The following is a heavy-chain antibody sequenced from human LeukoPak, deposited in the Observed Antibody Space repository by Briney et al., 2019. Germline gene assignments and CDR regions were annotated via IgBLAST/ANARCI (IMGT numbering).Heavy chain of an antibody. CDR2: INHSGST. V-gene: IGHV4-34*01. CDR1: GGSFSGYY. J-gene: IGHJ1*01. Sequence: SETLSLTCAVYGGSFSGYYWSWIRQPPGKGLEWIGEINHSGSTNYNPSLKSRVTISVDTSKNQLSLKLSSVTAADTAVYYCARGRHIVVVAAPAGYFQHWGQGTLVTVSS. CDR3: ARGRHIVVVAAPAGYFQH. D-gene: IGHD2-21*01.